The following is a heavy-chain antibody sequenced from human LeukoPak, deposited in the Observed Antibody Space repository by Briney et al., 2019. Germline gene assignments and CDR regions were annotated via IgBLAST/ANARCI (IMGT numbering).Heavy chain of an antibody. V-gene: IGHV3-7*01. CDR3: AREPTRDYDYVWGSYRHYTDV. CDR1: GFTFSSYW. Sequence: PAGGSLRLSCAASGFTFSSYWMSWVRQAPGKGLEWVANIKQDGSEKYYVDSVKGRFTISRDNAKNSLYLQMNSLRAEDTAVYYCAREPTRDYDYVWGSYRHYTDVWGKGTTVTVSS. J-gene: IGHJ6*03. D-gene: IGHD3-16*02. CDR2: IKQDGSEK.